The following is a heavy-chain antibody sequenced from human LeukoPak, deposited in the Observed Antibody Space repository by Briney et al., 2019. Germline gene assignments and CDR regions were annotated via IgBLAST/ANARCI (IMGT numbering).Heavy chain of an antibody. J-gene: IGHJ4*02. V-gene: IGHV1-8*01. CDR1: GYTFTTSD. D-gene: IGHD2-21*02. CDR3: ARDDNDCGGDCYQN. CDR2: MNPNSGNT. Sequence: ASVKVSCKASGYTFTTSDINWVRQAPGQGLQWMGWMNPNSGNTGYAQKFQGRVTMTRNTSISTAYMELSSLRSEDTAVYYCARDDNDCGGDCYQNWGQGTLVTVSS.